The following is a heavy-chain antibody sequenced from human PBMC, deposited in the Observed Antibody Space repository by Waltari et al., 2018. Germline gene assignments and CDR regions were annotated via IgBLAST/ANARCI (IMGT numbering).Heavy chain of an antibody. J-gene: IGHJ4*02. CDR1: GFTFGTYW. D-gene: IGHD1-26*01. CDR3: ARPSSGSHNY. V-gene: IGHV3-7*03. Sequence: EVQLVESGGALVQPGGSLRLSCAASGFTFGTYWMAWVRQAPGKGLEWVANMKGDGTKQYYLDSVEGRFTISRDNGKNSLSLEMNSLRAEDTAVYYCARPSSGSHNYWGRGTLVTVSS. CDR2: MKGDGTKQ.